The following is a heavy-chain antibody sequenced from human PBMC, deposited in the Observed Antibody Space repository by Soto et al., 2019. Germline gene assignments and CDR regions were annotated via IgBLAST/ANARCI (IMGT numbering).Heavy chain of an antibody. CDR2: IYDSGST. CDR1: GGSISSGGYY. CDR3: ASQATGWYPDY. D-gene: IGHD6-19*01. Sequence: QVELQESGPGLVKPSQTLSLTCTVSGGSISSGGYYWSWIRQHPGKGLEWIGYIYDSGSTYYNPSLNSRVTISVDTSKNQFSLNLSSVTAADTAVYYCASQATGWYPDYWGQGTLVTVSS. V-gene: IGHV4-31*03. J-gene: IGHJ4*02.